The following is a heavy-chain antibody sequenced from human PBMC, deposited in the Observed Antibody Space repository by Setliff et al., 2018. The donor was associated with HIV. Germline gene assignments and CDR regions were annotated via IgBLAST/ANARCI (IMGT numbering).Heavy chain of an antibody. D-gene: IGHD4-17*01. V-gene: IGHV3-11*04. CDR1: GFTFTDAW. Sequence: GGSLRLSCAGSGFTFTDAWLSWVRLAPGKGLEWISHITNTGSSTNYADSVKGRFTISRDNAKYSLYLQMNTLRVEDTAVYYCMYGGRTATTHWGQGTLVTVSS. CDR3: MYGGRTATTH. CDR2: ITNTGSST. J-gene: IGHJ4*02.